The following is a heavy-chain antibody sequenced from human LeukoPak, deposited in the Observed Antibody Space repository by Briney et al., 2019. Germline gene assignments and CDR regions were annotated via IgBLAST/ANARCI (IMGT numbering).Heavy chain of an antibody. CDR2: IYTSGST. V-gene: IGHV4-4*07. D-gene: IGHD2-15*01. CDR3: ARDGSSYCSGGSCYSGGTSFDP. Sequence: SETLSLTCTVSGGSISSYYWSWIRQPAGKGLEWIGRIYTSGSTNYNPSLKSRVTMSVDTSKNQFSLKLSSVTAADMAVYYCARDGSSYCSGGSCYSGGTSFDPWGQGTLVTVSS. CDR1: GGSISSYY. J-gene: IGHJ5*02.